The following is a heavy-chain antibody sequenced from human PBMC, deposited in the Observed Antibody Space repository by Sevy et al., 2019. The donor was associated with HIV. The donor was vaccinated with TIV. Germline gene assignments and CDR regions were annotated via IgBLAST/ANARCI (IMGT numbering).Heavy chain of an antibody. V-gene: IGHV4-4*07. D-gene: IGHD6-13*01. J-gene: IGHJ5*02. CDR2: IYASGST. Sequence: SETLSLTYTVSGGSISSYYWSWIRQPAGKGLEWIGRIYASGSTNYNPSLKSRVTMSLDTSKNQLSLKLSSVTAADTAVYYCARDGDSSTWYEGFDPWGQGTLVTVSS. CDR1: GGSISSYY. CDR3: ARDGDSSTWYEGFDP.